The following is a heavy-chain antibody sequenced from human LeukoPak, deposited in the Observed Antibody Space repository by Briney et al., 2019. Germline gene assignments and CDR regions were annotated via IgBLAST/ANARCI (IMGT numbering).Heavy chain of an antibody. CDR1: GGTFSSYA. D-gene: IGHD3-10*01. CDR2: NIPIFGIA. J-gene: IGHJ6*02. Sequence: SVKVSCKASGGTFSSYAISWVRQAPGQGLEWMGRNIPIFGIANYAQKFQGRVTITADKSTSTAYMELSSLRSEDTAVYYCARTDYYGSGSYDYYGMDVWGQGTTVTVSS. V-gene: IGHV1-69*04. CDR3: ARTDYYGSGSYDYYGMDV.